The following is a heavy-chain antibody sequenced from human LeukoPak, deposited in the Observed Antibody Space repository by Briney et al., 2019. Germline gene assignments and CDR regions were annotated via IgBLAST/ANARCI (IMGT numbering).Heavy chain of an antibody. D-gene: IGHD6-19*01. CDR1: GYTFTGYY. CDR3: AKGPVRYSSGWLLS. CDR2: INPNSGGT. J-gene: IGHJ4*02. Sequence: ASVKASCKASGYTFTGYYMHWVRQAPGQGLEWMGWINPNSGGTNYAQKFQGRVTMTRDTSISTAYMELSRLRSDDTAVYYCAKGPVRYSSGWLLSWGQGTLVTVSS. V-gene: IGHV1-2*02.